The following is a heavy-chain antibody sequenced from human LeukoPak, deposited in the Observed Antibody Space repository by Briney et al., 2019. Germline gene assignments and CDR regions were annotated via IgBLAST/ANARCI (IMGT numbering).Heavy chain of an antibody. D-gene: IGHD4-11*01. J-gene: IGHJ6*02. CDR1: GFTFSSYA. CDR2: ISGSGGST. CDR3: AKVTGYYYYYGMDV. Sequence: GGSLRLSCAASGFTFSSYAMSWVRQAPGKGLEWVSAISGSGGSTYYADSAKGRFTISRDNSKNTLYLQMNSLRAEDTAVYYCAKVTGYYYYYGMDVWGQGTTVTVSS. V-gene: IGHV3-23*01.